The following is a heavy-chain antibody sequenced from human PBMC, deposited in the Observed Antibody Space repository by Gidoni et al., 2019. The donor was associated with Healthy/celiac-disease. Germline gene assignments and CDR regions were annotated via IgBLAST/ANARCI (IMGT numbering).Heavy chain of an antibody. V-gene: IGHV3-33*01. J-gene: IGHJ4*02. CDR3: AAARPYFDY. Sequence: QVQLVESGGGVVQPGRSLRLSCPASGFTFSSYGMHWVRQAPGKGLEWVAVIWYDGSNKYYADSVKGRFTISRDNSKNTLYLQMNSLSAEDTAVYYCAAARPYFDYWGQGTLVTVSS. CDR1: GFTFSSYG. D-gene: IGHD6-6*01. CDR2: IWYDGSNK.